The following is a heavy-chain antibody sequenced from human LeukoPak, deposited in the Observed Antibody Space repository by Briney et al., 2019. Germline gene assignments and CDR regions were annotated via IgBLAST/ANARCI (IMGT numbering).Heavy chain of an antibody. CDR3: ARGSNLAVAGFDY. V-gene: IGHV4-4*07. Sequence: SETLSLTCTVSGVSISSYYWSWIRQPPGKGLEWIGRIYTSGSTNYNPSLKSRVTMSVDTSKNQFSLKLSSVTAADTAVYYCARGSNLAVAGFDYWGQGTLVTVSS. CDR1: GVSISSYY. J-gene: IGHJ4*02. CDR2: IYTSGST. D-gene: IGHD6-19*01.